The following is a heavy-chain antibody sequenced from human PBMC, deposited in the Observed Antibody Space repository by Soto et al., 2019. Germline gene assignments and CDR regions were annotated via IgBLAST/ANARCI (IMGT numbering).Heavy chain of an antibody. CDR1: GGSFSGYY. CDR3: ARSTPYYFDS. J-gene: IGHJ4*02. V-gene: IGHV4-34*01. Sequence: QVQLQQWGAGLLKPSETLSLTCAVYGGSFSGYYWSWIRKPPGKGLGWIGEINHSGSTNYNPSRKSRVTISVDQSKSQFSLKLSSVTAADTAVYYCARSTPYYFDSWGQGTLVTVSS. CDR2: INHSGST.